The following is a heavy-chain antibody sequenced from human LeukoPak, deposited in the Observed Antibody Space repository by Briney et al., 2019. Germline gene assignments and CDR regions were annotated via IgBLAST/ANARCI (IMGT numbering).Heavy chain of an antibody. CDR1: GYTFTRYG. J-gene: IGHJ4*02. V-gene: IGHV1-69*13. Sequence: ASVKVSCKASGYTFTRYGMNWVRQAPGQGLEWMGGIIPIFGTANYAQKFQGRVTITADESTSTAYMELSSLRSEDTAVYYCARDHGSHVRGYSYGYPVGYWGQGTLVTVSS. CDR2: IIPIFGTA. D-gene: IGHD5-18*01. CDR3: ARDHGSHVRGYSYGYPVGY.